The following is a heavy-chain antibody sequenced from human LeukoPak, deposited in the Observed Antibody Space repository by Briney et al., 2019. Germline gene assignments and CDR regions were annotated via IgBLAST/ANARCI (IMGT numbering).Heavy chain of an antibody. CDR3: ARALRYSGYDWRY. J-gene: IGHJ4*02. CDR2: IKQDGSEK. V-gene: IGHV3-7*01. D-gene: IGHD5-12*01. Sequence: GGSLRLSCAASGFTFSSYWMSWVRQAPGKGLEWVANIKQDGSEKYYVDSVKGRFTISRDNAKNSLYLQMNSLRAEDTAVYYCARALRYSGYDWRYWGQGTLVTVSS. CDR1: GFTFSSYW.